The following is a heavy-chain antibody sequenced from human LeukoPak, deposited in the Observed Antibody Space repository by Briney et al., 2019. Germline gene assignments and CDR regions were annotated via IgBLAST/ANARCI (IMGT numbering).Heavy chain of an antibody. Sequence: PSETLSLTCTVSGGSISSYYWSWIRQPPGKGLEWIGYIYSSGSTNYNPSLKSRVTLSVDTSKNQFSLKLSSVTAADTAMYYCAREGQNWFDPWGQGTLVTVSS. V-gene: IGHV4-4*08. CDR1: GGSISSYY. CDR3: AREGQNWFDP. CDR2: IYSSGST. J-gene: IGHJ5*02.